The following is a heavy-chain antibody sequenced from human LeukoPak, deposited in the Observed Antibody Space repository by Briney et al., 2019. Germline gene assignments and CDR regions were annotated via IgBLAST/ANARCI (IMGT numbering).Heavy chain of an antibody. Sequence: PGGSLRLSCAASGFIFSNYWMSWVRQAPGKGLEGVANIKKDGSEKYCVDSVKGRFTISRDNSKNTVYLQMNSLRAEDTAVYYCAREGTLYSSGWDYYGMDVWGQGTTVTVSS. D-gene: IGHD6-19*01. V-gene: IGHV3-7*01. CDR2: IKKDGSEK. J-gene: IGHJ6*02. CDR1: GFIFSNYW. CDR3: AREGTLYSSGWDYYGMDV.